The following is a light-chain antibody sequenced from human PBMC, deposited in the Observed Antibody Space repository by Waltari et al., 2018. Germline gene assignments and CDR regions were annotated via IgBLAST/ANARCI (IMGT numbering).Light chain of an antibody. V-gene: IGKV1-5*03. CDR1: QSISSW. CDR2: KAS. J-gene: IGKJ1*01. Sequence: DIQMTQSPSTLSAFVGDRVTINCRASQSISSWLAWYQQKPGKAPKPLIYKASSLESGVPSRFSGSGSGTEFTLTISSLQPDDFATYYCQQYNSYSRTFGQGTKVEIK. CDR3: QQYNSYSRT.